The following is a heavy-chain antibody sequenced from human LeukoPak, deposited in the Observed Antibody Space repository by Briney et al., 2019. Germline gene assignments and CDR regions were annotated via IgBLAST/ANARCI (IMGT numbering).Heavy chain of an antibody. V-gene: IGHV4-30-2*01. CDR3: ARTLWFGELLSYYYYYMDV. CDR1: GGSISSGGYY. J-gene: IGHJ6*03. Sequence: SETLSLTCTVSGGSISSGGYYWSWIRQPPGKGLEWIGYIYHSGSTYYNPSLKSRVTISVDRSKNQFSLKLSSVTAADTAVYYCARTLWFGELLSYYYYYMDVWGKGTTVTVSS. D-gene: IGHD3-10*01. CDR2: IYHSGST.